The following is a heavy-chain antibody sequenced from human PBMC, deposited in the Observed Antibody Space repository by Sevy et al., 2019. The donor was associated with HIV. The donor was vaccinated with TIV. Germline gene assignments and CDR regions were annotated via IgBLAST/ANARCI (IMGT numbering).Heavy chain of an antibody. CDR2: IIPIFGTA. J-gene: IGHJ5*02. CDR3: ARGQYYGSGPSWGWFDP. D-gene: IGHD3-10*01. Sequence: ASVKVSCKASGGTFSSYAISWVRQAPGQGLEWMGGIIPIFGTANYAQKFQGRVTITADEYTSTAYMELSSLRSEDTAVDYCARGQYYGSGPSWGWFDPWGQGTLVTVSS. V-gene: IGHV1-69*13. CDR1: GGTFSSYA.